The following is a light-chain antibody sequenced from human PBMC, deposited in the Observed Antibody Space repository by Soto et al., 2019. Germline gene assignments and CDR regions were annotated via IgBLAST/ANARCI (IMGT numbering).Light chain of an antibody. J-gene: IGKJ2*02. V-gene: IGKV3-15*01. CDR2: GAS. CDR3: QQYNNWSRGT. CDR1: QSVSGSY. Sequence: EIVLTQSPGTLSLSPGERATLSCRASQSVSGSYLAWYQQKPGQAPRLLIYGASTRATGIPARFSGSGSGTEFTLTISSLQSEDFAVYYCQQYNNWSRGTFGQGTKLEIK.